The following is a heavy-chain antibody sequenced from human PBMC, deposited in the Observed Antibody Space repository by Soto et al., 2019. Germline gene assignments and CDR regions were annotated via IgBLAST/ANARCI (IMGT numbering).Heavy chain of an antibody. CDR2: MNPNSGNT. J-gene: IGHJ6*03. V-gene: IGHV1-8*01. Sequence: ASVKVSCKASGYTFTSYDINWVRQATGQGLEWMGWMNPNSGNTGYAQKFQGRVTMTRNTSISTAYMELSSLRSEDTAVYYCARGRCSSTSCYVSGVYYYYYMDVWGKGTTVTVSS. CDR3: ARGRCSSTSCYVSGVYYYYYMDV. D-gene: IGHD2-2*01. CDR1: GYTFTSYD.